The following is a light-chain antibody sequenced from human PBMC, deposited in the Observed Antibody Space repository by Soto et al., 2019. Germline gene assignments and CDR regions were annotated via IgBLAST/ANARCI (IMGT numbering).Light chain of an antibody. CDR1: QSISSH. J-gene: IGKJ5*01. V-gene: IGKV1-6*01. CDR3: LQDYSYPLT. Sequence: IQMTQSPSSLSASVEDRVIITCRASQSISSHLNWYQQKPGEAPKLLIFAASSLQSGVPSRFSGSGSGTDFTLTISSLQPEDFETYYCLQDYSYPLTFGGGTRLEIK. CDR2: AAS.